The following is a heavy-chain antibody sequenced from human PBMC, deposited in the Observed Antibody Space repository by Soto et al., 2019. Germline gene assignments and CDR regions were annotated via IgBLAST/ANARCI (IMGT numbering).Heavy chain of an antibody. CDR3: ARVNQQLVPYYFDY. CDR2: IIPIFGTA. J-gene: IGHJ4*02. Sequence: SVKVSCKASGGTFSSYATSWVRQAPGQGLEWMGGIIPIFGTANYAQKFQGRVTITADESTSTAYMELSSLRSEDTAVYYCARVNQQLVPYYFDYWGQGTLVTVSS. D-gene: IGHD6-13*01. V-gene: IGHV1-69*13. CDR1: GGTFSSYA.